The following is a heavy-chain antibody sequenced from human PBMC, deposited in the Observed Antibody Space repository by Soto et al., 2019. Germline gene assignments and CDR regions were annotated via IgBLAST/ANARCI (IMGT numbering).Heavy chain of an antibody. V-gene: IGHV5-51*01. Sequence: PGESLKISCKGSGYSFTSYWIGWVRQMPGKGLEWMGIIYPGDSDTRYSPSFQGQVTISADKSISTAYLQWSSLKASDTAMYYCARIVVVAAQHRLFDYWGQGTLVTVSS. CDR1: GYSFTSYW. D-gene: IGHD2-15*01. CDR2: IYPGDSDT. J-gene: IGHJ4*02. CDR3: ARIVVVAAQHRLFDY.